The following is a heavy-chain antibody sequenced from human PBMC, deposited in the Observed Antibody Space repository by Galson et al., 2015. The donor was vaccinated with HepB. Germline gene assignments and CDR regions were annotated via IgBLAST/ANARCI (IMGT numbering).Heavy chain of an antibody. CDR1: GFTFSSYA. V-gene: IGHV3-23*01. D-gene: IGHD3-3*01. CDR2: ISGSGGST. CDR3: AKDTSKDYSLLTFWNY. J-gene: IGHJ4*02. Sequence: SLRLSCAASGFTFSSYAMSWVRQAPGKGLEWVSAISGSGGSTYYADSVKGRFTISRDNSKNTLYLQMNSLRAEDTAVYYCAKDTSKDYSLLTFWNYWGQGTLVTVSS.